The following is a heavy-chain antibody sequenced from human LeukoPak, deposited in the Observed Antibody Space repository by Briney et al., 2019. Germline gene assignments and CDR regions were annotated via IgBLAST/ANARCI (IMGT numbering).Heavy chain of an antibody. CDR1: GCTFSSYA. CDR2: IIPIFGTA. V-gene: IGHV1-69*05. Sequence: SVKLSCNASGCTFSSYAISWVRQAPGQGLEWIGGIIPIFGTANYAQKFQGRVTITTDESTSTAYLELSSLRSEDTAVYYCARERRNYYDSSGPKYYFDYWGQGTLVTVSS. CDR3: ARERRNYYDSSGPKYYFDY. J-gene: IGHJ4*02. D-gene: IGHD3-22*01.